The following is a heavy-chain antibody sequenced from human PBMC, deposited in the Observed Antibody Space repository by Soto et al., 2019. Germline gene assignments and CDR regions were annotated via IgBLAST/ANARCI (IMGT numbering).Heavy chain of an antibody. CDR1: GGAISRHY. D-gene: IGHD3-3*01. CDR2: IYSSVST. CDR3: ARDYYDSWSVTYPYYGTEV. J-gene: IGHJ6*04. V-gene: IGHV4-59*11. Sequence: PSEPLSLTCTASGGAISRHYWSWIRQRPGRGLEWIGNIYSSVSTDYNPSLKRRVTISLYTCKNQVSLKLNAVTAADTAVYYCARDYYDSWSVTYPYYGTEVWGDGTPVTNSS.